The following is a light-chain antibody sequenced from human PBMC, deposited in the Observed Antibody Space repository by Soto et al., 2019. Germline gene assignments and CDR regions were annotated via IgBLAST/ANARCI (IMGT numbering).Light chain of an antibody. CDR2: QVS. CDR3: MQGTQWPDN. V-gene: IGKV2-30*01. CDR1: QSLVDGDGKTY. J-gene: IGKJ2*01. Sequence: DVVMTQSPLSLPVTLGQPASISCSSSQSLVDGDGKTYLNWSQQRPGQSPRRLIYQVSNRDSGVPDRFSGGGSGTDFTLKISRVEAEDVCVYYCMQGTQWPDNFGQWTKLEIK.